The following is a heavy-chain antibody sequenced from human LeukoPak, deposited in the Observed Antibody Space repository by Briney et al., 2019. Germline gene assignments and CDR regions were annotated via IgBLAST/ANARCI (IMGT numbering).Heavy chain of an antibody. CDR3: ARSQLRYGATAGFDY. V-gene: IGHV4-59*08. CDR1: GGSISSYY. J-gene: IGHJ4*02. CDR2: IYYSGST. Sequence: PSETLSLTCTVSGGSISSYYWSWIRQPPGKGLEWIGYIYYSGSTNYNPSLKSRVTISVDTSKNQFSLKLSSVTAADTAVYYCARSQLRYGATAGFDYWGQGTLVTVSS. D-gene: IGHD1-26*01.